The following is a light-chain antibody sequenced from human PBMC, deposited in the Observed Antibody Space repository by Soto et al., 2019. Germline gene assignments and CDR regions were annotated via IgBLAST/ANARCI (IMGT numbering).Light chain of an antibody. V-gene: IGLV2-11*01. J-gene: IGLJ2*01. CDR1: TSDVGVYNY. CDR2: DVS. Sequence: QSVLTQPRSVSGSPGQSVTISCTGTTSDVGVYNYVSWYVQYPGKAPKLIIYDVSKRPSGVPDRFSGSKSGNTASLTISGLQTEDEADYYCCSYAGNYFVVFGGGTKLTVL. CDR3: CSYAGNYFVV.